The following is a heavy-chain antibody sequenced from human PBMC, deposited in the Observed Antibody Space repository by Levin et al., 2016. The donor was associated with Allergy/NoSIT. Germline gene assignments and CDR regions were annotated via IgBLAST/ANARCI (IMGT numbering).Heavy chain of an antibody. Sequence: GESLKISCAASGFTFSSYEMNWVRQAPGKGLEWVSYISSSGSTIYYADSVKGRFTISRDNAKNSLYLQMNSLRAEDTAVYYCARDHGYYYGSGNNSEYFQHWGQGTLVTVSS. CDR3: ARDHGYYYGSGNNSEYFQH. V-gene: IGHV3-48*03. D-gene: IGHD3-10*01. J-gene: IGHJ1*01. CDR1: GFTFSSYE. CDR2: ISSSGSTI.